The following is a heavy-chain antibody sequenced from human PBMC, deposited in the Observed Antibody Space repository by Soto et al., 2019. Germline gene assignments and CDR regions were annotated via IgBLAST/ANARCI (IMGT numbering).Heavy chain of an antibody. CDR3: AKDSGTLAAAGTIDY. V-gene: IGHV3-43*01. CDR1: GFTFDDYT. Sequence: GGSLRLSCAASGFTFDDYTMHWVRQAPGKGLEWVSLISYDAGSTYYADSVKGRFIISRDNSKNSLYLQMNSLRTEDTALYYCAKDSGTLAAAGTIDYWGQGTLVTVSS. J-gene: IGHJ4*02. CDR2: ISYDAGST. D-gene: IGHD6-13*01.